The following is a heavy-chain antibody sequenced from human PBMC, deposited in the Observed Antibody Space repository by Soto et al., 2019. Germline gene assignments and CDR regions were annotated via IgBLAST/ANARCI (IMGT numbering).Heavy chain of an antibody. J-gene: IGHJ4*02. CDR3: AKPPRGIVVVPAYFDY. CDR2: ISGSGGST. V-gene: IGHV3-23*01. Sequence: PGGSLRLSCAASGFTFSSYAMSWVRQAPGRGLEWVSAISGSGGSTYYADSVKGRFTISRDNSKNTLYLQMNSLRAEDTAVYYCAKPPRGIVVVPAYFDYWGQGTLVTVSS. CDR1: GFTFSSYA. D-gene: IGHD2-2*01.